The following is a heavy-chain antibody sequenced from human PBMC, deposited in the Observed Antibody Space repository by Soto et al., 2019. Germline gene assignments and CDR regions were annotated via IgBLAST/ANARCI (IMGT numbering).Heavy chain of an antibody. Sequence: AASVKVSCKASGGTFSSYAISWVRQAPGQGLEWMGGIIPIFGTANYAQKFQGRVTITAGESTSTAYMELSSLRSEDTAVYYCASSGYSSSWSDYYYYGMDVWGQGTTVTVSS. CDR2: IIPIFGTA. CDR1: GGTFSSYA. V-gene: IGHV1-69*13. D-gene: IGHD6-13*01. J-gene: IGHJ6*02. CDR3: ASSGYSSSWSDYYYYGMDV.